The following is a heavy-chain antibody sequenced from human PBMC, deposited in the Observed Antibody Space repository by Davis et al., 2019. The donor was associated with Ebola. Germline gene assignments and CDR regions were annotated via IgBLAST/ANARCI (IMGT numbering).Heavy chain of an antibody. CDR3: ARGDRCWSTAQPTPGYYYYGMDV. V-gene: IGHV1-2*06. D-gene: IGHD3-22*01. CDR2: INPNSGGT. Sequence: ASVKVFCNASGYTFTGYYMHWVRQAPGQGLEWMGRINPNSGGTNYAQKFQGRVTMTRDTSISTAYMELSRLRSDDTAVYYCARGDRCWSTAQPTPGYYYYGMDVWGKGTTVTVSS. J-gene: IGHJ6*04. CDR1: GYTFTGYY.